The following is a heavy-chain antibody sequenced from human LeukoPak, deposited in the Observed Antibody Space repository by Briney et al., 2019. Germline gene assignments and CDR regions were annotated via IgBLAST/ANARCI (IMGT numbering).Heavy chain of an antibody. CDR3: ARPYYYDSRIDP. V-gene: IGHV4-30-4*01. Sequence: SETLSLTCSVSGGSVTSGDYYWSWIRQPPGKGLEWIAYMYYSGSTYYNPSLKSRVIMSADTSKNQLSLKLRSVTAADTAVYYCARPYYYDSRIDPRGQGILVTVSS. J-gene: IGHJ5*02. CDR1: GGSVTSGDYY. D-gene: IGHD3-22*01. CDR2: MYYSGST.